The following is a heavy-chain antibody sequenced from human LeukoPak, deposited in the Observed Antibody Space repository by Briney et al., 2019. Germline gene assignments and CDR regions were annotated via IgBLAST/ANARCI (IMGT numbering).Heavy chain of an antibody. CDR1: GGSISGYY. J-gene: IGHJ4*02. Sequence: PSETLSLTCTVSGGSISGYYWSWIRQPPGKGLERIGYIYYTGSTNYNPSLKSRVTISVDTSKNQFSLKLSSVTAADTAVYYCARRTTGGGYGSRFDYWGRGTLVTVSS. V-gene: IGHV4-59*08. CDR3: ARRTTGGGYGSRFDY. CDR2: IYYTGST. D-gene: IGHD5-12*01.